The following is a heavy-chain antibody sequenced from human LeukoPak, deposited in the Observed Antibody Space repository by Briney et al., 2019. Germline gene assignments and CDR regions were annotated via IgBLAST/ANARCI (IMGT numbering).Heavy chain of an antibody. CDR3: ARDIVVVPAAITESGDY. Sequence: ASVKVSCKASGYTFTGYYMHWVRQAPGQGLEWMGWINPSSGGTNYAQRFQGRVTMTRDTSISTAYMELSRLRSDDTAVYYCARDIVVVPAAITESGDYWGQGTLVTVSS. J-gene: IGHJ4*02. V-gene: IGHV1-2*02. D-gene: IGHD2-2*01. CDR2: INPSSGGT. CDR1: GYTFTGYY.